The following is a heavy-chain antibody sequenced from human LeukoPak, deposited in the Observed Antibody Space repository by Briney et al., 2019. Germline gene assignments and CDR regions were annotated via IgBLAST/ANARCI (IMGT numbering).Heavy chain of an antibody. CDR2: INPSGGST. CDR3: ARDLGSSSSSRGVLRNYFDY. J-gene: IGHJ4*02. CDR1: GYTFTSYY. D-gene: IGHD6-6*01. V-gene: IGHV1-46*01. Sequence: GASVKVSCKASGYTFTSYYMHWVRQAPGQGLEWMGIINPSGGSTSYAQKFQGRVTMTRDTSTSTVYMELSSLRSEDTAVYYCARDLGSSSSSRGVLRNYFDYWGQGTLVTVSS.